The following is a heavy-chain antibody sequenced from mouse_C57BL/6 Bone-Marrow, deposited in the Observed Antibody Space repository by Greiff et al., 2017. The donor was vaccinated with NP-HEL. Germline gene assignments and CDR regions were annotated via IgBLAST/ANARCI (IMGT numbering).Heavy chain of an antibody. CDR3: ARREIYDGYAWFAY. CDR2: INPGSGGT. CDR1: GYAFTNYL. Sequence: QVQLQQSGAELVRPGTSVKVSCKASGYAFTNYLIEWVKQRPGQGLEWIGVINPGSGGTNYNEKFKGKATLTADKSSSTAYMQLSSLTSEDSAVYFCARREIYDGYAWFAYWGQGTLVTVSA. D-gene: IGHD2-3*01. V-gene: IGHV1-54*01. J-gene: IGHJ3*01.